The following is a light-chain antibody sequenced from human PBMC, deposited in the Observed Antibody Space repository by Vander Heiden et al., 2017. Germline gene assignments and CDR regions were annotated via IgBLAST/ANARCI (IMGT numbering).Light chain of an antibody. CDR1: QSLLHSNGYNY. Sequence: DIVMTQSPLSLPVTPGEPASISCRSSQSLLHSNGYNYFDWYLQKPGQSPQLLIYLGSNRASGVPDRFSGSGSGTDFTLKISRVEAEDVGVYYCRQALQTPRAFGQGTKMEIK. CDR2: LGS. V-gene: IGKV2-28*01. CDR3: RQALQTPRA. J-gene: IGKJ2*01.